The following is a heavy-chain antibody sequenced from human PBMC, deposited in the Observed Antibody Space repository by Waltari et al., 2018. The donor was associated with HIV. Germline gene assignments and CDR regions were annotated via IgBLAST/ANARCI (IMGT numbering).Heavy chain of an antibody. CDR1: GSLFGAYA. Sequence: QGQLVESGGGVAQPGRSLRLSCSPSGSLFGAYAPHWVSTAPGKGLEWVGLISFDGNNAYYADSVKGRFTISRDNSKNTMSLQMNSLRSDDTALYYCARTIFGVMITSDFFYGMDVWGQGTTVTVS. J-gene: IGHJ6*02. CDR2: ISFDGNNA. D-gene: IGHD3-3*01. V-gene: IGHV3-30-3*01. CDR3: ARTIFGVMITSDFFYGMDV.